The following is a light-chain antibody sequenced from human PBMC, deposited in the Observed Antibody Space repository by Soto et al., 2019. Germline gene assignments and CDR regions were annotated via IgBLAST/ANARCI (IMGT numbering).Light chain of an antibody. J-gene: IGKJ1*01. V-gene: IGKV1-5*01. Sequence: DIQMTQPPSTLSASLGDRVTITCRASQSISSWLAWYQQKPGKAPKLLIFDVSILASGVPSRFSGSGSGTEFTLTISSLQPEDFATYSCQQYYISWSFGQGTKVDIK. CDR1: QSISSW. CDR3: QQYYISWS. CDR2: DVS.